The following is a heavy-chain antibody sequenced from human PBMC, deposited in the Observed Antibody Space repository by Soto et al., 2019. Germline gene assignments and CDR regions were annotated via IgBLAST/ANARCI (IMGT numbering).Heavy chain of an antibody. CDR2: IYHSGST. V-gene: IGHV4-4*02. D-gene: IGHD2-15*01. J-gene: IGHJ4*02. CDR3: ARDGGSCSGGSCQGLDY. Sequence: QVQLQESGPGLVKPSGTLSLTCAVSGGSISSSNWWSWVRQPPGKGLEWIGEIYHSGSTNYNPSLKSRVTISVDNSKNQFALELSSVTAADTAVYYCARDGGSCSGGSCQGLDYWGQVTLVTVSS. CDR1: GGSISSSNW.